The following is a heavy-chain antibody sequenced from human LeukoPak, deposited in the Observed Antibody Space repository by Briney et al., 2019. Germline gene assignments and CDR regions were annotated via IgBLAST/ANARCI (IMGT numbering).Heavy chain of an antibody. D-gene: IGHD3-3*01. CDR3: ARDLRFLEWSDFDY. V-gene: IGHV3-9*01. CDR2: ISWNSGSI. J-gene: IGHJ4*02. Sequence: GRSLRLSCAASGFTFDDYAMHWVRQAPGKGLEWVSGISWNSGSIGYADSVKGRFTISRDNAKNSLYLQMNSLRAEDTAVYYCARDLRFLEWSDFDYWGQGTLVTVSS. CDR1: GFTFDDYA.